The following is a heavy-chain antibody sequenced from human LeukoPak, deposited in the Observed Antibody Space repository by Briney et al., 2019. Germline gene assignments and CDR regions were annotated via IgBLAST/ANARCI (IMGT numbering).Heavy chain of an antibody. CDR2: INHSGST. D-gene: IGHD6-13*01. CDR1: GGSFSGYY. V-gene: IGHV4-34*01. J-gene: IGHJ4*02. CDR3: ARAVAAKYYFDY. Sequence: SETLSLTCAVYGGSFSGYYWSWIRQPPGKGLEWIGEINHSGSTNYNPSLKSRVTISVDTSKNQFSLKLGSVTAADTAVYYCARAVAAKYYFDYWGQGTLVTVSS.